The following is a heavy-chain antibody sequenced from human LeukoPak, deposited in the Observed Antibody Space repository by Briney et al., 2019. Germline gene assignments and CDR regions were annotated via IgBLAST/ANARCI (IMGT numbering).Heavy chain of an antibody. CDR3: ARVGSGWFWYDMDV. V-gene: IGHV3-30*04. CDR2: ISYDGSNK. Sequence: GGSLRLSCAASGFTFSSYAMHWVRQAPGKGLEWVAVISYDGSNKYYADSVKGRFTISRDNSKNTLYLQMNSLRAEDTAVYYCARVGSGWFWYDMDVWGKGTTVTVSS. J-gene: IGHJ6*03. CDR1: GFTFSSYA. D-gene: IGHD6-19*01.